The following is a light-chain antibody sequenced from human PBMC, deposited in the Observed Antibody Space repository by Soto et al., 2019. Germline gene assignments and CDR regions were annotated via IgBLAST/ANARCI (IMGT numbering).Light chain of an antibody. Sequence: QSVLTQPPSASETPGQRVSISCSGSGSNIGSNTVHWYQQLPGTAPKPLMYNNNQRPSGVPDRFSGSKSGTSASLAISGLQSEDEADYYCAAWDDSLSGYVFGTGTKLTVL. CDR1: GSNIGSNT. J-gene: IGLJ1*01. V-gene: IGLV1-44*01. CDR3: AAWDDSLSGYV. CDR2: NNN.